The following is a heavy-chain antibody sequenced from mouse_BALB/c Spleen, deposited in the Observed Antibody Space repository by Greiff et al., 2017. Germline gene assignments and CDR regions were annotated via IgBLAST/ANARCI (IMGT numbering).Heavy chain of an antibody. CDR3: ARYDGYQYYFDY. CDR1: GYSITSGYY. V-gene: IGHV3-6*02. D-gene: IGHD2-3*01. J-gene: IGHJ2*01. CDR2: ISYDGSN. Sequence: ESGPGLVKPSQSLSLTCSVTGYSITSGYYWNWIRQFPGNKLEWMGYISYDGSNNYNPSLKNRISITRDTSKNQFFLKLNSVTTEDTATYYCARYDGYQYYFDYWGQGTTLTVSS.